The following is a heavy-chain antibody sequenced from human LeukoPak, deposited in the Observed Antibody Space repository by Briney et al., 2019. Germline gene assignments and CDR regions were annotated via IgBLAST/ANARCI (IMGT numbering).Heavy chain of an antibody. Sequence: PGGSLRLSCTASGFTVRSNYMSWVRLSPRKGLEWVSIMYSGGSTDYADSVKGRFIISRDHSKNTLYLQMNSLRAEDTAVYYCARDRYCSGGSCYGDAFDLWGQGTMVTVSS. CDR1: GFTVRSNY. J-gene: IGHJ3*01. V-gene: IGHV3-53*01. D-gene: IGHD2-15*01. CDR3: ARDRYCSGGSCYGDAFDL. CDR2: MYSGGST.